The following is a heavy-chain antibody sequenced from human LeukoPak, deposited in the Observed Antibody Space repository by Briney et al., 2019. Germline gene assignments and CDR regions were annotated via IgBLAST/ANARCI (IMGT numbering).Heavy chain of an antibody. J-gene: IGHJ4*02. CDR2: ISSDSTYL. CDR1: GFTFISFS. D-gene: IGHD2-15*01. CDR3: VRDNPRCCGVVPANIDDY. V-gene: IGHV3-21*01. Sequence: PGGSLRLSCTASGFTFISFSMSWLRQAPGRGLEWVSSISSDSTYLYYADSVKGRFTISRDNAKNSLYLQMHSLRAEDTAVYYCVRDNPRCCGVVPANIDDYWGQGTLVTVSS.